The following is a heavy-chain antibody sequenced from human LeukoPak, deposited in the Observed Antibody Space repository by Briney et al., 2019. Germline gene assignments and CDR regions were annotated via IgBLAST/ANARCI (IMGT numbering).Heavy chain of an antibody. D-gene: IGHD1-26*01. CDR2: IYYSGST. CDR3: ARDHPYSGSYSYYYYYMDV. CDR1: GGSISSYY. V-gene: IGHV4-59*12. J-gene: IGHJ6*03. Sequence: SETLSLTCTVSGGSISSYYWSWIRQPPGKGLEWIGNIYYSGSTNYNPSLRSRVTISVDTSKNQCSLKLSSVTAADTAVYYCARDHPYSGSYSYYYYYMDVWGKGTTVTVSS.